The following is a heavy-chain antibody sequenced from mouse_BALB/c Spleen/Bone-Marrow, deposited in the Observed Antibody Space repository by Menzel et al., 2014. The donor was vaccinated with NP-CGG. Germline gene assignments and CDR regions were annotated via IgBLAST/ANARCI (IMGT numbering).Heavy chain of an antibody. D-gene: IGHD1-1*01. CDR2: INPSNGGT. CDR3: TRGIYGYWFFDV. V-gene: IGHV1S81*02. CDR1: GYTFTSYY. Sequence: QVHVKQSGAELVKPGASVKLSCKASGYTFTSYYMYWVKQRPGQGLEWIGEINPSNGGTNLNEKFKSKATLTVDKSSSTAYVQLSSLTSEDSAVYHCTRGIYGYWFFDVWGAGTTVTVSS. J-gene: IGHJ1*01.